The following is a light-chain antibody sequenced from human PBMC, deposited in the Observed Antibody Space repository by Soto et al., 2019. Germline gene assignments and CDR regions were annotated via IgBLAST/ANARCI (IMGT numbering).Light chain of an antibody. Sequence: EIVLTQSPGTLSMSPGERATLXXRASQSVSNNLAWYQQKPGQAPRVLIYGASSRATGIPARFSGSGSGTQFTLTISSLQSEDFAVYYCQQYSIWRTFGQGTKVDIK. V-gene: IGKV3-15*01. CDR1: QSVSNN. J-gene: IGKJ1*01. CDR2: GAS. CDR3: QQYSIWRT.